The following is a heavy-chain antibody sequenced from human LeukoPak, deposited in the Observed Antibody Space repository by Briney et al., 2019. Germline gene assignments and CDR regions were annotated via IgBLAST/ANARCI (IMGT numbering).Heavy chain of an antibody. V-gene: IGHV3-11*01. CDR1: GFTFSDYY. J-gene: IGHJ6*02. CDR2: ISSSGSTI. Sequence: PGGSLRLSCAASGFTFSDYYMSWIRQAPGKGLGWVSSISSSGSTIYYAESVKGRFTISRDNAKNSLYLQMNSLRAEDTAVYYCARDDLRHGYWYYYYGMDVWGQGTTVTVSS. CDR3: ARDDLRHGYWYYYYGMDV. D-gene: IGHD3-22*01.